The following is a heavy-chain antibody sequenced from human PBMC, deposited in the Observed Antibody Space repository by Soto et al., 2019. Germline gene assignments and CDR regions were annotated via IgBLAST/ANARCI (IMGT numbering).Heavy chain of an antibody. J-gene: IGHJ4*02. V-gene: IGHV1-3*01. Sequence: ASVKVSCKASGYTFTRYTMYWVRQAPGQRLECMGWINAGNDNIKYSQKFQGRVTITTDTSASTAYMELSSLRSEDTAVYYCACGSGWYSPDYWGQGTLVTV. CDR3: ACGSGWYSPDY. CDR1: GYTFTRYT. D-gene: IGHD6-19*01. CDR2: INAGNDNI.